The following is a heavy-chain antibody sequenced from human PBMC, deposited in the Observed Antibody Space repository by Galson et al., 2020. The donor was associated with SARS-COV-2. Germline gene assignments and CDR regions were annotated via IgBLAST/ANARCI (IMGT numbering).Heavy chain of an antibody. CDR3: ARDFWSRYYLDS. D-gene: IGHD3-3*01. V-gene: IGHV4-30-4*01. CDR2: TYYSGNT. J-gene: IGHJ4*02. CDR1: GGSISSTDSY. Sequence: SETLSLTCTVSGGSISSTDSYWSWIRPSPGKGLEWIGYTYYSGNTYYNPSLKSRVTMSVDTSKNQFSLKLTSVTAADTAVYYCARDFWSRYYLDSWGQGTPVTVSS.